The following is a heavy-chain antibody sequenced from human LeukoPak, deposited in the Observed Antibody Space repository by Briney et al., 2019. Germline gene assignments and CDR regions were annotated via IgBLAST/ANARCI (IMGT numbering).Heavy chain of an antibody. CDR2: IYYSGST. CDR3: ARHGPTVAVYPRNYGMDV. Sequence: SETLSLTCTVSGGSISSYYWSWIRQPPGKELEWIGYIYYSGSTNYNPSLKSRVTISVDTSKNQFSLKLSSVTAADTAVYYCARHGPTVAVYPRNYGMDVWGKGTTVTVSS. CDR1: GGSISSYY. V-gene: IGHV4-59*08. J-gene: IGHJ6*04. D-gene: IGHD2-21*01.